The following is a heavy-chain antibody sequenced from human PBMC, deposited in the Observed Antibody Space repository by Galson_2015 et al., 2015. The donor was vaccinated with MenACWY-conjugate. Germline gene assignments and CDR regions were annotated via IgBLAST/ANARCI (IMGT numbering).Heavy chain of an antibody. J-gene: IGHJ4*02. CDR2: INSDGSST. V-gene: IGHV3-74*01. CDR1: GFTFSTHG. D-gene: IGHD1-26*01. CDR3: ARTGGSPPRGFDY. Sequence: SLRLSCAASGFTFSTHGMHWVRQVPGKGLVWVSRINSDGSSTNYADSVKGRFTISRDNAKNTLYLQMNSLRAEDTAVYYCARTGGSPPRGFDYWGQGTLVTVSS.